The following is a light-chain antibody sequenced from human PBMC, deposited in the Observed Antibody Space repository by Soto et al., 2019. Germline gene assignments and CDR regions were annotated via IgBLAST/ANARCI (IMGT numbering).Light chain of an antibody. Sequence: QSALTQPASVSGSPGQSIIISCTGTSSDVGSYNYVSWYQHHPGKAPKFMIYDVSNRPSGVSNRFSGSKSGNTASLTISGLQAEDEADYYCSSYTTGGTLVFGSGTKLTVL. CDR3: SSYTTGGTLV. J-gene: IGLJ1*01. CDR1: SSDVGSYNY. V-gene: IGLV2-14*03. CDR2: DVS.